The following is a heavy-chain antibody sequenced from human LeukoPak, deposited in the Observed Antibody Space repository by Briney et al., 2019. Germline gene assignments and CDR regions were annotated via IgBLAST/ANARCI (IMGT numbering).Heavy chain of an antibody. Sequence: GGSLRLSCAASGFTFSTYGMHWVRQAPGKGPEWVTVIWHDGSHKDYAGSVKGRFTISRDNPKNTLYLQMNDLRAEDTAMYYCARGWGSNVYASAFDVWGQGTMVTVSS. J-gene: IGHJ3*01. CDR2: IWHDGSHK. V-gene: IGHV3-33*01. CDR3: ARGWGSNVYASAFDV. D-gene: IGHD3-16*01. CDR1: GFTFSTYG.